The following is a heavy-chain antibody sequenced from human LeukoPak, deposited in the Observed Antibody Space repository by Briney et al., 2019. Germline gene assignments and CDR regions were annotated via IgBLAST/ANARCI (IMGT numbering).Heavy chain of an antibody. J-gene: IGHJ4*02. V-gene: IGHV4-38-2*02. CDR1: GYSISSGYY. Sequence: PSETLSLTCIVSGYSISSGYYWGWIRQPPGQGLEWIAIIYHSGNTYYNPSLKSRVTISVDTSKNQFSLKLTSVTAADTAVYYCATNLYGSGNYFVYWGQGTLVTVSS. CDR2: IYHSGNT. CDR3: ATNLYGSGNYFVY. D-gene: IGHD3-10*01.